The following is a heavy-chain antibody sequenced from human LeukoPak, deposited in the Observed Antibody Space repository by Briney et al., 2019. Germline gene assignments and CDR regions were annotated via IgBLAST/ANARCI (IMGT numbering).Heavy chain of an antibody. CDR1: GGSFSGYY. J-gene: IGHJ4*02. Sequence: SETLSLTCVVYGGSFSGYYWNWIRQPPGKGLEWIGEMNHSGSTNYNASLKSRVTISVDTSKNQFSLKLSSVTAADTSVYYCARADCSDTSCYGRLIDYWGQGTLVTVSS. V-gene: IGHV4-34*01. CDR2: MNHSGST. D-gene: IGHD2-2*01. CDR3: ARADCSDTSCYGRLIDY.